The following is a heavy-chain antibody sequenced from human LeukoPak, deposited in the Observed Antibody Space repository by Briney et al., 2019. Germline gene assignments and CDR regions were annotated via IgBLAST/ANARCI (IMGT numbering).Heavy chain of an antibody. CDR2: VNGNGGST. Sequence: GGSLRLSCAASGFSFSTYAMSWVRKAPGKGLEWVSGVNGNGGSTSYADSVKGRFTIFRDNSKNTVYLQMNSLRVEDTAVYYCAKSLYGGCDYWGQGTVVTVSS. V-gene: IGHV3-23*01. CDR3: AKSLYGGCDY. CDR1: GFSFSTYA. D-gene: IGHD3-16*02. J-gene: IGHJ4*02.